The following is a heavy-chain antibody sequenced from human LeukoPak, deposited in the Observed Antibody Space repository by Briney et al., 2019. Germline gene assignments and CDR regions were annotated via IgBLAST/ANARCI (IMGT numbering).Heavy chain of an antibody. D-gene: IGHD3-3*01. V-gene: IGHV3-23*01. Sequence: PGGSLRLSCAASGFTFSSYSMNWVRQAPGKGLEWVSAISGSGGSTYYADSVKGRFTISRDNSKNTLYLQMNSLRAEDTAVYYCAKHPNYDFWSGYYTDFDYWGQGTLVTVSS. J-gene: IGHJ4*02. CDR3: AKHPNYDFWSGYYTDFDY. CDR2: ISGSGGST. CDR1: GFTFSSYS.